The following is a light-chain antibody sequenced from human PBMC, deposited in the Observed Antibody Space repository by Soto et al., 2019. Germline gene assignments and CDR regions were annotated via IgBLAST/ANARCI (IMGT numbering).Light chain of an antibody. CDR3: SSYTSSSTLV. J-gene: IGLJ1*01. Sequence: QSVLTQPASVSGSPGQSITISCTGTSSDVGGYNYVSWYQQHPGKAPKLMIYEVSNRPSGVSNRFSGSKSGNTASLTISRLRAEDESDYYCSSYTSSSTLVFGTGTKLTVL. CDR1: SSDVGGYNY. V-gene: IGLV2-14*01. CDR2: EVS.